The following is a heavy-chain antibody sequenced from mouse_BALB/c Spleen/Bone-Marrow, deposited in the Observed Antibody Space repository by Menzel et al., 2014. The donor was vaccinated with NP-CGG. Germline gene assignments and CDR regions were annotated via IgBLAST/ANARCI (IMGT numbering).Heavy chain of an antibody. CDR2: IRNKAIGYTT. J-gene: IGHJ1*01. V-gene: IGHV7-3*02. CDR1: GFTFTDYY. D-gene: IGHD2-12*01. Sequence: EVQRVESGGGLVQPGGSLRLSCATSGFTFTDYYMSWVRQPPGKALEWLGFIRNKAIGYTTEYIPSVKGRFTISRDNSQSILYLQMNALRAEDSATYYCARDRNNDTNWYFDVWGAGTTVTVSS. CDR3: ARDRNNDTNWYFDV.